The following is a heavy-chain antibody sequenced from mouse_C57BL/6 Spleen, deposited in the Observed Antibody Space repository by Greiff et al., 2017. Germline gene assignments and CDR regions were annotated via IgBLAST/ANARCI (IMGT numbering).Heavy chain of an antibody. V-gene: IGHV1-50*01. CDR2: IDPSDSYT. Sequence: QVQLQQSGAELVKPGASVKLSCKASGYTFTSYWMQWVKQRPGQGLEWIGEIDPSDSYTNYNQKFKGKATLTVDTSSSTAYMQLSSLTSEDSAVYYCARAGYYGSSHLDYWGQGTTLTVSS. CDR3: ARAGYYGSSHLDY. D-gene: IGHD1-1*01. CDR1: GYTFTSYW. J-gene: IGHJ2*01.